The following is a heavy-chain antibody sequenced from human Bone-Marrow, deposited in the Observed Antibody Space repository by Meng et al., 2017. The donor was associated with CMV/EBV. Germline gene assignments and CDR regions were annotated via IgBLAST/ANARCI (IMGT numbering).Heavy chain of an antibody. CDR2: IIPIFGTA. V-gene: IGHV1-69*05. CDR3: ARDTAYYYGSGSYSP. D-gene: IGHD3-10*01. Sequence: SVKVSCKASGGTFSSYAISWVRQAPGQGLEWMGGIIPIFGTANYAQKFQGRVTITTDESTSTAYMELSSLRSEDTAVYYCARDTAYYYGSGSYSPWGQGPLVTVSS. J-gene: IGHJ5*02. CDR1: GGTFSSYA.